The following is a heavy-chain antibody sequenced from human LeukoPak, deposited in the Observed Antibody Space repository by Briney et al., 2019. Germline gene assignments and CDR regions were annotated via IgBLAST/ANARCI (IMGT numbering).Heavy chain of an antibody. CDR2: ISAYNGNT. CDR3: ARGLDYDIQGGPLYDY. CDR1: GYTFTSYG. Sequence: ASVKVSCKASGYTFTSYGISWVRQAPGQGLEWMGWISAYNGNTNYAQKLQGRVTMTTDTSTSTAYMELRSLRSDDTAVYYCARGLDYDIQGGPLYDYWGQGTLVIVSS. D-gene: IGHD3-9*01. J-gene: IGHJ4*02. V-gene: IGHV1-18*01.